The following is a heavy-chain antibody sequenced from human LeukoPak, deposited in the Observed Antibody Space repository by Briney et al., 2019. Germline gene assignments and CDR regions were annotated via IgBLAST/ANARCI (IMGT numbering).Heavy chain of an antibody. CDR2: LYHSGSP. Sequence: SETLSLTCTVSGASIRHYYWSWIRQPPGKGLEWIGNLYHSGSPNYNPSLKSRVTISIDTAKNQFSLRLRSVTAADTAGYYCATLTGTTYPYYFDFWGQATLVTVSS. CDR3: ATLTGTTYPYYFDF. CDR1: GASIRHYY. D-gene: IGHD1-20*01. J-gene: IGHJ4*02. V-gene: IGHV4-59*01.